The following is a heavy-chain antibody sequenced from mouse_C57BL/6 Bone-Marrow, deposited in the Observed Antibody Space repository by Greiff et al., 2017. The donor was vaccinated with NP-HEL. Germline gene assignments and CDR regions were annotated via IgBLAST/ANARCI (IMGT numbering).Heavy chain of an antibody. Sequence: QVQLKQPGAELVKPGASVKLSCKASGYTFTSYWMHWVKQRPGQGLEWIGMIHPNSGSTNYNEKFKSKATLTVDKSSSTAYMQLSSLTSEDSAVYYCARTDYYGSRNGFAYWGQGTLVTVSA. V-gene: IGHV1-64*01. CDR2: IHPNSGST. J-gene: IGHJ3*01. CDR1: GYTFTSYW. CDR3: ARTDYYGSRNGFAY. D-gene: IGHD1-1*01.